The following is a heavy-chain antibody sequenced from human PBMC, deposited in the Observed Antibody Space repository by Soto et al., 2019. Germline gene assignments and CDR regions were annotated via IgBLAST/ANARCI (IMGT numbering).Heavy chain of an antibody. D-gene: IGHD2-21*02. CDR1: GFTFSAYG. Sequence: QVQLVESGGGVVQPGRSLRLSCAASGFTFSAYGIHWVRQAPGKGLEWVATISFDSRDKLYVDSMNGRLTISRENSRNTVYLQMDSLRAEDTAVYHCARVCGGDCGNAFDVWGQGTVVADSP. J-gene: IGHJ3*01. CDR3: ARVCGGDCGNAFDV. V-gene: IGHV3-33*05. CDR2: ISFDSRDK.